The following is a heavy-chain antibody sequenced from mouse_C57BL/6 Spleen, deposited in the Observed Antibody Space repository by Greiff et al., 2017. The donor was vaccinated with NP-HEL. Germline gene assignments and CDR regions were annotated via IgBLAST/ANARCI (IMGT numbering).Heavy chain of an antibody. CDR3: ARHEDGPYYYGSSFAMDY. D-gene: IGHD1-1*01. Sequence: VQLQQSGAELVKPGASVKLSCKASGYTFTEYTIHWVKQRSGQGLEWIGWFYPGSGSIKYNEKFKDKATLTADKSSSTVYMELSRLTSEDSAVYFCARHEDGPYYYGSSFAMDYWGQGTSVTVSS. J-gene: IGHJ4*01. CDR2: FYPGSGSI. V-gene: IGHV1-62-2*01. CDR1: GYTFTEYT.